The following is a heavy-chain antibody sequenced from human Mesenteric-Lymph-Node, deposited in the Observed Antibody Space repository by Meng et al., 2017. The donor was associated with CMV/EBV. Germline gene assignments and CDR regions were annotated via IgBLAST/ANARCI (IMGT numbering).Heavy chain of an antibody. V-gene: IGHV3-30*02. J-gene: IGHJ4*02. Sequence: GGSLRLSCAASGFTFSSYGMHWVRQAPGKGLEWVAFIRYDGSNKYYADSVKGRFTISRDNSKNTLYLQMNSLRAEDTAVYYCARRVLDGYDLGLDYWGQGTLVTVSS. CDR1: GFTFSSYG. D-gene: IGHD5-12*01. CDR2: IRYDGSNK. CDR3: ARRVLDGYDLGLDY.